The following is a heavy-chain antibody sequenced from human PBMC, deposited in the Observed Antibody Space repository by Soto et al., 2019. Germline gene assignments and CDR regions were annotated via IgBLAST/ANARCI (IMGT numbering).Heavy chain of an antibody. Sequence: SETLSLTCSASGGSVSSGDYYWSWIRQPPGKGLEWIAYISYTGSTYYNPSLKSRLTTSLDGANNQISLYLSSVTDADTAVYYCARIGTTFGIVTNNWFDPWGQGILVTVSS. J-gene: IGHJ5*02. V-gene: IGHV4-30-4*01. D-gene: IGHD3-3*01. CDR3: ARIGTTFGIVTNNWFDP. CDR1: GGSVSSGDYY. CDR2: ISYTGST.